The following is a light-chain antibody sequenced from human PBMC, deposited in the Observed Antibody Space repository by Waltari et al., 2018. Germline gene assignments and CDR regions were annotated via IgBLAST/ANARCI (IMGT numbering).Light chain of an antibody. Sequence: EIVLTQSSGPLSLSPGENATPSCRTSPSVTRSLAWYQQNPGQAPRLLIYGASNRATGIPDRFIGSGSGTDFSLTISSLEPEDFAVYYCQHYLRLPVTFGQGTKVEVK. CDR3: QHYLRLPVT. J-gene: IGKJ1*01. CDR2: GAS. V-gene: IGKV3-20*01. CDR1: PSVTRS.